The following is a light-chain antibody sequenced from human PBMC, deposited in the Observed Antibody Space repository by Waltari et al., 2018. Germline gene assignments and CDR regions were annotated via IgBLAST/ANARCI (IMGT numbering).Light chain of an antibody. CDR3: QHRSNWPPGLT. CDR2: DAS. CDR1: QTVSSY. J-gene: IGKJ4*01. Sequence: EIVLTQSPATLSLSRGERVTLYCRASQTVSSYVAWYQQIPGQAPRLLIYDASIRVPGTPARFSGSGSGTDFTLTISSLEPEDFAVYYCQHRSNWPPGLTFGGGTKVEIK. V-gene: IGKV3-11*01.